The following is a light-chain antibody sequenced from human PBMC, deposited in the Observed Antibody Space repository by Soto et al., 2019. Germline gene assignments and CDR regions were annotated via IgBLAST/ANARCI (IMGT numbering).Light chain of an antibody. CDR3: GTWDSGLSAVI. J-gene: IGLJ2*01. V-gene: IGLV1-51*01. CDR1: SSNIGNNY. Sequence: QSVLTQPPSVSAAPGQKVTISCSGSSSNIGNNYVSWYQQHPGTAPKHLIYDNNKRPSGMPDRFSGSKYGTTATLVITGLQTGDEADYYCGTWDSGLSAVIFGGGTKLTVL. CDR2: DNN.